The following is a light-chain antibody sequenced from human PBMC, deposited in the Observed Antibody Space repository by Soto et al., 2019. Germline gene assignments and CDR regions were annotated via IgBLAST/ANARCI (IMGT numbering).Light chain of an antibody. J-gene: IGKJ3*01. V-gene: IGKV1-13*02. CDR2: DAS. CDR1: QGIRSA. CDR3: QQFNSEPFT. Sequence: AIQLTQSPPSLSASVGDRVTITCRASQGIRSAVAWYQQKPGKAPKVLMYDASSMESGVPSRFSGSGSGTEFTLTISSLQPEDFATYYCQQFNSEPFTFGPGTKVDIK.